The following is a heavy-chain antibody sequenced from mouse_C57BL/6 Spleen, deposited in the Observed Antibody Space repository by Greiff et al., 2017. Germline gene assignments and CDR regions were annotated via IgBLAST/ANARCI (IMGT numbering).Heavy chain of an antibody. CDR1: GYTFTSYD. V-gene: IGHV1-85*01. D-gene: IGHD1-1*01. J-gene: IGHJ2*01. Sequence: QVQLQQSGPELVKPGASVKLSCKASGYTFTSYDINWVKQRPGQGLEWIGWIYPRDGSTKYNEKFKGKATLTVDTSSSTAYMELHSLTSEDSAVYFYARGGIYGSSPYYFDYWGQGTTLTVSS. CDR3: ARGGIYGSSPYYFDY. CDR2: IYPRDGST.